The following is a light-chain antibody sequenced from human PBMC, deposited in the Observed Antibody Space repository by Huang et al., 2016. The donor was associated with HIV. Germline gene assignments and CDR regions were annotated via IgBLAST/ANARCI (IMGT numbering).Light chain of an antibody. V-gene: IGKV1-33*01. CDR3: HQYDSVPPA. CDR2: DAS. CDR1: QDINNC. J-gene: IGKJ4*01. Sequence: DIQMTQSPPSLSASVGARVTITCRASQDINNCLNWYQQKPGKAPKLLIYDASKLETGVPSRFSGSGSGTDFIFTITSLQPEDIATYYCHQYDSVPPAFGGGTKVEI.